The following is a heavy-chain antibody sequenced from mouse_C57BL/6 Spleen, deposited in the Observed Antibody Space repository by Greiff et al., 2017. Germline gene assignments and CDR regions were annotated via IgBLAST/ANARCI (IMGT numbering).Heavy chain of an antibody. Sequence: EVKLVESGEGLVKPGGSLKLSCAASGFTFSSYAMSWVRQTPEKRLEWVAYISSGGDYIYYADTVKGRFTISRDNARNTLYLQMSSLKSEDTAMYYCTSLNWDEGFDYWGQGTTLTVSS. CDR2: ISSGGDYI. D-gene: IGHD4-1*02. CDR1: GFTFSSYA. CDR3: TSLNWDEGFDY. V-gene: IGHV5-9-1*02. J-gene: IGHJ2*01.